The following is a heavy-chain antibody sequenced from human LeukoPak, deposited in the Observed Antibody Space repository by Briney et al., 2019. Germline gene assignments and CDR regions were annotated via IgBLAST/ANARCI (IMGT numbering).Heavy chain of an antibody. V-gene: IGHV4-34*01. CDR1: GGSFSGYY. D-gene: IGHD1-26*01. CDR3: ARGRIGGSSDYYYYYMDV. Sequence: PSETLSLTCAVYGGSFSGYYWSWIRQPPGKGLEWIGEINHSGSTNYNPSLKSRVTISLDTSKNQFSLQLNSVTPEDTAVYYCARGRIGGSSDYYYYYMDVWGKGTTVTVSS. CDR2: INHSGST. J-gene: IGHJ6*03.